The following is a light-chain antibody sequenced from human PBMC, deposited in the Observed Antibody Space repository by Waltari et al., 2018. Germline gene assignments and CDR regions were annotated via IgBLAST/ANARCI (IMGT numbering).Light chain of an antibody. CDR1: QSISRW. Sequence: DIQMTQFPSTLSASVGDRVTITCRASQSISRWLAWCQQKPGKAPNILIYKASSLASDVPYGFHGGGFVTDFTHTINSLEPDDFATYVRPHYYSDSRAFGQGTQVEVK. V-gene: IGKV1-5*03. CDR3: PHYYSDSRA. J-gene: IGKJ1*01. CDR2: KAS.